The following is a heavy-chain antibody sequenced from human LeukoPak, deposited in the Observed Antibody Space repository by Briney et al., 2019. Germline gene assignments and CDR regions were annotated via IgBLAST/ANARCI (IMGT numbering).Heavy chain of an antibody. D-gene: IGHD3-22*01. J-gene: IGHJ4*02. Sequence: ASVKVSCKASGYTFTSYDINWVRQATGQGLEWMGWMNPNSGNAGYAQKFQGRVTMTRNTSISTAYMELSSLRSEDTAVYYCALTGRGYYYDSSGPDYWGQGTLVTVSS. CDR3: ALTGRGYYYDSSGPDY. V-gene: IGHV1-8*01. CDR2: MNPNSGNA. CDR1: GYTFTSYD.